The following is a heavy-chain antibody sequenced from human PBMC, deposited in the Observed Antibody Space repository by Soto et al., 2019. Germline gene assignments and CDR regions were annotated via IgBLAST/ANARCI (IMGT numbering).Heavy chain of an antibody. CDR1: GGSISSGDYY. D-gene: IGHD3-22*01. CDR2: IYYSGST. Sequence: PSETLSLTCTVSGGSISSGDYYWSWIRQPPGKGLEWIGYIYYSGSTYYNPSLKSRGTISVDTSKNQFSLKLSSVTAADTAVYYCATDYYDSSGYPYYWGQGTLLTVSS. CDR3: ATDYYDSSGYPYY. V-gene: IGHV4-30-4*01. J-gene: IGHJ4*02.